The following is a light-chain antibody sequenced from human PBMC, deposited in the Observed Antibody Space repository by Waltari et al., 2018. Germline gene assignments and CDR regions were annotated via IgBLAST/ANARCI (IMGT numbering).Light chain of an antibody. CDR1: QSVSSTS. CDR2: GAS. J-gene: IGKJ2*01. CDR3: QQYGSSPRT. V-gene: IGKV3-20*01. Sequence: DIVLTQSPGTLSLSPGDRATLSCRASQSVSSTSLAWYQQKPGQAPRLLIYGASSRATGIPDRFSGSGSGTDFTLTISRLEPEDFAVYYCQQYGSSPRTFGQGAKLEIK.